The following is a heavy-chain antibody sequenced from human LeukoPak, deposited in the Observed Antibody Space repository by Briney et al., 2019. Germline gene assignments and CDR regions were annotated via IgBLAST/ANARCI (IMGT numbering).Heavy chain of an antibody. Sequence: ASVKVSCKASGYTFTGYYIHWVRQAPGQGFEWMGWIIPNSGGTNYAQKFRGRVTMTRDTSLSTAYMELSRLKSDDTAVYYCARGEVNLGYDFWGQGTLVTVSS. CDR1: GYTFTGYY. V-gene: IGHV1-2*02. D-gene: IGHD3-16*01. CDR2: IIPNSGGT. CDR3: ARGEVNLGYDF. J-gene: IGHJ4*02.